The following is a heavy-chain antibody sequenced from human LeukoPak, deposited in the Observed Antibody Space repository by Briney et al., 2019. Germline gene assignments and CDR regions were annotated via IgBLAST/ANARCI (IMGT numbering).Heavy chain of an antibody. J-gene: IGHJ4*02. CDR3: ARYSDGGSSDYFDY. CDR2: IIPILGIA. D-gene: IGHD2-15*01. Sequence: SVTVSCKASGGTFSSYAISWGRQAPGQGLEWMGRIIPILGIANYAQKFQGRVTITADKSTSTAYMELSSLRSEDTAVYYCARYSDGGSSDYFDYWGQGTLVTVSS. CDR1: GGTFSSYA. V-gene: IGHV1-69*04.